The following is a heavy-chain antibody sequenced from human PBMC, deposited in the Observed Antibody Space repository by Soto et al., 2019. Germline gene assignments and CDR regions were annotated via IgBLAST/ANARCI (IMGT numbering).Heavy chain of an antibody. Sequence: EVQLVESGGGLVKPGGSLRLSCAASGFTFSSYSMNWVRQAPGKGLEWVSSISSSSSYIYYADSVKGRFTISRDNAKNSLYLQMNSLRVEDTAVYYCARAGPAAFDYWGQGTLVTVSS. J-gene: IGHJ4*02. CDR1: GFTFSSYS. CDR3: ARAGPAAFDY. CDR2: ISSSSSYI. D-gene: IGHD6-19*01. V-gene: IGHV3-21*01.